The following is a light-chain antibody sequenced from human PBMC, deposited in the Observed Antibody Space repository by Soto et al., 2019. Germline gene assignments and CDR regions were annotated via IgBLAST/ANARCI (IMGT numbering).Light chain of an antibody. Sequence: DIQMTQSPSTLSASVGDRVTITCRASQNVNHWVAWYQQKPGKAPKFLIYDASILESGVPTRFSGSGSETEFTLTITCLQPDDFATYYCQRYNSNSRTFGQGTKVEIK. CDR3: QRYNSNSRT. J-gene: IGKJ1*01. V-gene: IGKV1-5*01. CDR1: QNVNHW. CDR2: DAS.